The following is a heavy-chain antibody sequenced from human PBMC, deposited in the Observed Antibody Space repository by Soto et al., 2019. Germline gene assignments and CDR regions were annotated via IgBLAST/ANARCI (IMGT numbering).Heavy chain of an antibody. J-gene: IGHJ5*02. CDR3: VRAGTKTLREWFDP. Sequence: PSETLSLTCTVSGASISGYYWSWIRKSAGKGLEWIGRIYATGTTDYNPSLKSRVMMSVDTSKKQFSLKLRSVTAADTAVYYCVRAGTKTLREWFDPWGQRISVTVSS. D-gene: IGHD1-1*01. V-gene: IGHV4-4*07. CDR2: IYATGTT. CDR1: GASISGYY.